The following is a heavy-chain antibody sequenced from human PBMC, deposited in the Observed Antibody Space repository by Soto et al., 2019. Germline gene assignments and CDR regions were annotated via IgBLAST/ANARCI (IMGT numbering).Heavy chain of an antibody. J-gene: IGHJ4*02. CDR3: ARDWGYDYVWGGDY. CDR2: INPNSGGT. D-gene: IGHD3-16*01. Sequence: QVQLVQSGAEVKKPGASVKVSCKASGYTFTGYYMHWVRQAPGQGLEWMGWINPNSGGTNYAQRFQGRVTMTRDTFISTAYMELSRLRSDDTAVYYCARDWGYDYVWGGDYWGQGTLVTVSS. V-gene: IGHV1-2*02. CDR1: GYTFTGYY.